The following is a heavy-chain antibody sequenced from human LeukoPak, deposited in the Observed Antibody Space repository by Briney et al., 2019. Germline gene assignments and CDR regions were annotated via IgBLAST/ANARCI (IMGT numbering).Heavy chain of an antibody. CDR3: ARGVPMTTVTTGGYYYYYGMDV. D-gene: IGHD4-17*01. Sequence: GASVKVSCKASGYTFTSYDINWVRQATGQGLEWMGWMNPNSGNTGYAQKFQGRVTMTRNTSISTAYMELSSLRSEDTAVYYCARGVPMTTVTTGGYYYYYGMDVWGQGTTVIVSS. J-gene: IGHJ6*02. V-gene: IGHV1-8*01. CDR2: MNPNSGNT. CDR1: GYTFTSYD.